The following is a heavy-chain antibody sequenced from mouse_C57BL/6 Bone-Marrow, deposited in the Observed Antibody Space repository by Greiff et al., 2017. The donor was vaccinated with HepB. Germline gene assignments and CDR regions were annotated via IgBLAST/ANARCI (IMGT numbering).Heavy chain of an antibody. D-gene: IGHD2-2*01. CDR2: IYPGSGST. CDR3: ARPDGYDGNYFDY. J-gene: IGHJ2*01. Sequence: QVQLQQPGAELVKPGASVKMSCKASGYTFTSYWITWVKQRPGQGLEWIGDIYPGSGSTNYNEKFKSKATLTVDTSSSTAYMQLSSLTSEDTAVDYCARPDGYDGNYFDYWGQGTTLTVSS. V-gene: IGHV1-55*01. CDR1: GYTFTSYW.